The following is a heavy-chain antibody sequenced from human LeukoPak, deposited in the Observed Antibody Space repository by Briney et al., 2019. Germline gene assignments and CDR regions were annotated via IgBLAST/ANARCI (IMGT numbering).Heavy chain of an antibody. CDR1: GASINSGSYY. CDR2: IYTSGST. Sequence: SETLSLTCTVSGASINSGSYYWTWIRQPAGKGLEWIGRIYTSGSTNYNPSLKSRVTISVDTSKNQFSLKLSSVTAADTAVYYCARGRVGLLRSRYFDLWGRGTLVTVSS. V-gene: IGHV4-61*02. CDR3: ARGRVGLLRSRYFDL. D-gene: IGHD1-26*01. J-gene: IGHJ2*01.